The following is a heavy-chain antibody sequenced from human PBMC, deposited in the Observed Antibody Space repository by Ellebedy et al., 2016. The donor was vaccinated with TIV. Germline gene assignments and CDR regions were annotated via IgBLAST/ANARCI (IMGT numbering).Heavy chain of an antibody. V-gene: IGHV4-34*01. J-gene: IGHJ6*02. CDR3: ARAYGSGEQYYYGMDV. D-gene: IGHD3-10*01. CDR2: INHSGST. CDR1: GGSISSYY. Sequence: SETLSLTCTVSGGSISSYYWSWIRQPPGKGLEWIGEINHSGSTNYNPSLKSRVTISVDTSKNQFSLKLSSVTAEDTAVYYCARAYGSGEQYYYGMDVWGQGTTVTVSS.